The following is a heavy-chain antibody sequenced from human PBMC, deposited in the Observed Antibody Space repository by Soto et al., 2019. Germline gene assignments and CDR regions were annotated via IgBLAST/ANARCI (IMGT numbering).Heavy chain of an antibody. CDR1: GLSVSSYV. CDR2: IKQDGSEK. V-gene: IGHV3-7*01. Sequence: GSRRLGLADSGLSVSSYVMAWVCQAPGKGLEWVANIKQDGSEKYYVDSVKVRFTISRDNAKNSLSLQMNSLRAEDTAVYYCARPRSGRSLRFDYWGQGTLVTVSS. CDR3: ARPRSGRSLRFDY. D-gene: IGHD1-26*01. J-gene: IGHJ4*02.